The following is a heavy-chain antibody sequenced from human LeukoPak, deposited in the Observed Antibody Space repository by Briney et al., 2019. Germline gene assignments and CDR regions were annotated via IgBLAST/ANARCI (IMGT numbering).Heavy chain of an antibody. Sequence: SETLSLTCTVPGGSISSYYWSWIRQPPGKGLEWIGYIYYSGSTNYNPSLKSRVTISVDTSKNQFSLKLSSVTAADTAVYYCVANYYDSSGATWGQGTLVTVSS. CDR1: GGSISSYY. CDR3: VANYYDSSGAT. D-gene: IGHD3-22*01. J-gene: IGHJ5*02. CDR2: IYYSGST. V-gene: IGHV4-59*01.